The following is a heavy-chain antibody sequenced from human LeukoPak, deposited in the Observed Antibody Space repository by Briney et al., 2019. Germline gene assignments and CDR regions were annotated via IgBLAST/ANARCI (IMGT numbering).Heavy chain of an antibody. V-gene: IGHV3-48*03. CDR2: VSNSGATK. J-gene: IGHJ4*02. Sequence: PGGSLRLSCVASGFTFSLFEMNWVRQTPGKGLEWISYVSNSGATKHYRDSVKGRFTISRDNAKNSLFLQMDSLRAEDTGLYYCARHDTGDDFDLRGQGTPVTVSS. CDR1: GFTFSLFE. D-gene: IGHD5-18*01. CDR3: ARHDTGDDFDL.